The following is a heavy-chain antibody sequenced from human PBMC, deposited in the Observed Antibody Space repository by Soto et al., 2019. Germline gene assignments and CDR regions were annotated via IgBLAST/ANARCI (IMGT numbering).Heavy chain of an antibody. J-gene: IGHJ4*02. D-gene: IGHD3-10*01. CDR3: ARQGYGSGESDY. Sequence: QLQLQESGPGLVKPSETLSLTCTVSGGSISSSSYYWGWIRQPPGKGLEWIGSIYYSGSTYYNPSLNIRVTISVDTSKNQFSLKLSAVTAADTAVYYCARQGYGSGESDYWGQGTLVTVSS. CDR1: GGSISSSSYY. CDR2: IYYSGST. V-gene: IGHV4-39*01.